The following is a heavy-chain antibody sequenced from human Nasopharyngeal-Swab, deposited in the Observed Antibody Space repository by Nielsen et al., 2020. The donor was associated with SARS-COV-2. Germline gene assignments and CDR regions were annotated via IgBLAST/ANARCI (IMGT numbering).Heavy chain of an antibody. CDR1: GYSFTNYG. J-gene: IGHJ5*02. D-gene: IGHD2-15*01. Sequence: ASAQVSCKASGYSFTNYGVNWVRQASGQGLEWMGWTTTKTGNPTYAQGFTGRFVFSLDTSVTTAYLQISSLEAEDTAVYYCARDGTHCSGGTCFDNWGQGTLVTVSS. CDR3: ARDGTHCSGGTCFDN. V-gene: IGHV7-4-1*02. CDR2: TTTKTGNP.